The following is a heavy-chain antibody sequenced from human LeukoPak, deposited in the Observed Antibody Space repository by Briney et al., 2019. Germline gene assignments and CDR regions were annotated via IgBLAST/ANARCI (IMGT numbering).Heavy chain of an antibody. Sequence: KPSETLSLTCTVSGGSISSCYWSWIRQAPGKGLEWIGYIYSSGGTNYNPSLKSRVTISVDTSKNQFSLKLSSVTAGDTAFYYCARVPYGGSASLFDYWGQGTLVTVSS. J-gene: IGHJ4*02. CDR3: ARVPYGGSASLFDY. V-gene: IGHV4-59*01. CDR2: IYSSGGT. CDR1: GGSISSCY. D-gene: IGHD6-6*01.